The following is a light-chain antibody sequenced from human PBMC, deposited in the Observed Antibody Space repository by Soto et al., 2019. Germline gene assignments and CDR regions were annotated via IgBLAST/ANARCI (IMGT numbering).Light chain of an antibody. CDR3: QSYNKSLNL. J-gene: IGLJ1*01. V-gene: IGLV1-40*01. CDR2: GNT. CDR1: SSNIGAGYD. Sequence: QSVLTQPPSVSGAPGQRVTISCTGSSSNIGAGYDVHWYQQLPGTAPKLLIFGNTNRPSGVPDRVSGSKSGTSASLSITGLQAEDEADYDCQSYNKSLNLFGTGTKVTVL.